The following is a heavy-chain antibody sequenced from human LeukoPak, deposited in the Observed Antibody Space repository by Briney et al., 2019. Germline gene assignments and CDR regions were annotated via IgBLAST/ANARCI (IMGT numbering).Heavy chain of an antibody. CDR1: GVTFSSYE. CDR2: ISSSDNAV. J-gene: IGHJ4*02. D-gene: IGHD6-19*01. Sequence: PGGSLGLSCAASGVTFSSYEMNWVRQAPGKGLEWVSYISSSDNAVHYADSVKGRFTISRDNTKNSLYLQMNSLRAEDTAVYYCARVPGSSGWNYYFDYWGQGTLVTVSS. V-gene: IGHV3-48*03. CDR3: ARVPGSSGWNYYFDY.